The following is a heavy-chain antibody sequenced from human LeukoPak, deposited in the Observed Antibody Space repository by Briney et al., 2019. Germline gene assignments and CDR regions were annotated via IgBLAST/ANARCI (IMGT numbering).Heavy chain of an antibody. D-gene: IGHD3-10*01. V-gene: IGHV3-30-3*01. CDR2: ISYDGSNK. CDR3: ASAAGLLWFGDISGGDV. J-gene: IGHJ6*02. Sequence: GGSLRLSCAASGFTFSSYAMHWVRQAPGKGLEWVAVISYDGSNKYYADSVKGRFTISRDNAKNSLYLQMNSLRAEDTAVYYCASAAGLLWFGDISGGDVWGQGTTVTVSS. CDR1: GFTFSSYA.